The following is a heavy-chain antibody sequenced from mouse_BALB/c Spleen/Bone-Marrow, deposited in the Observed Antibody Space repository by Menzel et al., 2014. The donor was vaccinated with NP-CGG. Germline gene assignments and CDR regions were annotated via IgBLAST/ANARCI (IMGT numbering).Heavy chain of an antibody. Sequence: VMLVESGPGLVAPSQSLSITCPVSGFSLTGYGVSWVRQPPGKGQEWLGMIWGDGSTDYNSALKYRLSISKDNSKSQGVLKMNSLQTDDTARYYCARDSFLITRALDYWGQGTSVTVSS. J-gene: IGHJ4*01. CDR2: IWGDGST. V-gene: IGHV2-6-7*01. D-gene: IGHD2-4*01. CDR3: ARDSFLITRALDY. CDR1: GFSLTGYG.